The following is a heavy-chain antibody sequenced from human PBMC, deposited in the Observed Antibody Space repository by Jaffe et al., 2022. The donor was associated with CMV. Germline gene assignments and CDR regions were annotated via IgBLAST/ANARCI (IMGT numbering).Heavy chain of an antibody. CDR3: ARGPYYDFWSGYYWNY. D-gene: IGHD3-3*01. J-gene: IGHJ4*02. Sequence: QVQLVQSGAEVKKPGASVKVSCKASGYTFTSYDINWVRQATGQGLEWMGWMNPNSGNTGYAQKFQGRVTMTRNTSISTAYMELSSLRSEDTAVYYCARGPYYDFWSGYYWNYWGQGTLVTVSS. CDR2: MNPNSGNT. V-gene: IGHV1-8*01. CDR1: GYTFTSYD.